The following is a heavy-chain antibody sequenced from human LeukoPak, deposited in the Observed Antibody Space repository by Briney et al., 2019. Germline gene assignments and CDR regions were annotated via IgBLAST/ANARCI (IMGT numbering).Heavy chain of an antibody. V-gene: IGHV3-11*04. D-gene: IGHD5-24*01. CDR1: GFISSDYF. CDR2: ISSSGSTI. Sequence: GGSLRLSCAASGFISSDYFMSWIRQAPGKGPEWISYISSSGSTIYYADSVKGRFTLSRDNAKNSLYPQMNSLRAEDTAVYYCATEGGRQQFLLWGQGTLVTVSS. CDR3: ATEGGRQQFLL. J-gene: IGHJ4*02.